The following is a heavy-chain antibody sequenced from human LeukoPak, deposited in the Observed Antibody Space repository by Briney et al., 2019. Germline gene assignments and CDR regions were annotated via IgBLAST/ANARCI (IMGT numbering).Heavy chain of an antibody. CDR1: GGTFSSYA. CDR2: IIPIFGTA. D-gene: IGHD6-13*01. J-gene: IGHJ4*02. CDR3: ARDGGGAAAGPFDY. Sequence: ASVKVYCKASGGTFSSYAISWVRQAPGQGLEWMGGIIPIFGTANYAQKFQGRVTITADESTSTAYMELSSLRSEDTAVYYCARDGGGAAAGPFDYWGQGTLVTVSS. V-gene: IGHV1-69*13.